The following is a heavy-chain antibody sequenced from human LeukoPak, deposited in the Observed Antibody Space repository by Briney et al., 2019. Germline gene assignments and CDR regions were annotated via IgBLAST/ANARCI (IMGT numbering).Heavy chain of an antibody. V-gene: IGHV3-7*01. CDR3: ARDHYYGSGSYEDDY. J-gene: IGHJ4*02. CDR1: GITFSNYW. Sequence: GGSLRLSCATSGITFSNYWMTWVRQAPGRGLEWVANIKRDGGEKYYVDSVKGRFTISRDNAKNSVYLQMNSLRAEDTAVYYCARDHYYGSGSYEDDYWGQGTLVTVSS. D-gene: IGHD3-10*01. CDR2: IKRDGGEK.